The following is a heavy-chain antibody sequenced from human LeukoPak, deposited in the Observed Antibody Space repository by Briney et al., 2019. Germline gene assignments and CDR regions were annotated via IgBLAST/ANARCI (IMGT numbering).Heavy chain of an antibody. D-gene: IGHD5-12*01. CDR1: GGTFSSYA. J-gene: IGHJ4*02. V-gene: IGHV1-69*05. Sequence: SVKVSCKASGGTFSSYAISWVRQAPGQGLEWMGGIIPIFGTANYAQKFQGRVTITTDESTSTAYMELSSLRSEDTAVYYCARFYSGYDGTFDYWGQGTLVTVSS. CDR3: ARFYSGYDGTFDY. CDR2: IIPIFGTA.